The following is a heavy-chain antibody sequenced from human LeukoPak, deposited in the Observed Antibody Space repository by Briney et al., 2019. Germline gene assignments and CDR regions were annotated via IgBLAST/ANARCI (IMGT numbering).Heavy chain of an antibody. CDR2: IQSKTDSGTT. Sequence: GGSLRLSCAASGFTFSNAWMSRVRQAPGKGLEWVGRIQSKTDSGTTDYAAPVKGRFAISRDDSKNTLYLQMNSLKTDDTAVYYCTTELYCGGDCYPGAWGQGTLVTVSS. V-gene: IGHV3-15*01. J-gene: IGHJ5*02. CDR1: GFTFSNAW. CDR3: TTELYCGGDCYPGA. D-gene: IGHD2-21*02.